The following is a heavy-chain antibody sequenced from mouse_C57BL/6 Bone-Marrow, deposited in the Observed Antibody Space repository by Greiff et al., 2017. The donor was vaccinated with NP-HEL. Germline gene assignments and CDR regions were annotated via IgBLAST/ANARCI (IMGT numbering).Heavy chain of an antibody. CDR3: ANDGYHRWYFDV. V-gene: IGHV1-55*01. Sequence: VQLQQPGAELVKPGASVKMSCKASGYTFTSYWITWVKQKPGQGLEWIGDIYPGSGSTNYNEKFKSKATLTVDTSASTGYMQLSSLTSEDSAVYYCANDGYHRWYFDVWGTGTTVTVSS. CDR1: GYTFTSYW. D-gene: IGHD2-3*01. CDR2: IYPGSGST. J-gene: IGHJ1*03.